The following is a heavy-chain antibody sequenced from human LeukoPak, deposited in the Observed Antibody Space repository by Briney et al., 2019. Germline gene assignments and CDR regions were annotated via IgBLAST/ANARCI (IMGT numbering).Heavy chain of an antibody. V-gene: IGHV1-2*02. D-gene: IGHD6-19*01. CDR1: GYTFTGYY. Sequence: ASVKVSCKASGYTFTGYYMHWVRQAPGQGLEWMGWIDPNSGGTNYAQKFQGRVTMTRDTSISTAYMELSRLRSDDTAVYYCAREVTGIAVAGTLLNFDYWGQGTLVTVSS. CDR2: IDPNSGGT. J-gene: IGHJ4*02. CDR3: AREVTGIAVAGTLLNFDY.